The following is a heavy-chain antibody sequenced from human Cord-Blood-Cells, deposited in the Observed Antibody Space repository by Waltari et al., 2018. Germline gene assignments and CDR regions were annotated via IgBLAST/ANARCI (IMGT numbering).Heavy chain of an antibody. V-gene: IGHV3-73*01. CDR1: GFTFSGPA. D-gene: IGHD7-27*01. J-gene: IGHJ2*01. CDR3: TSLGGRTGAWYFDL. CDR2: IRRKANSYAT. Sequence: AAHGFTFSGPAMHCVRQASGKWLELVGRIRRKANSYATAYAASVKGRFTISRDDSKNTAYLQMNSLNTEDTAVYYCTSLGGRTGAWYFDLWGRGTLVTVSS.